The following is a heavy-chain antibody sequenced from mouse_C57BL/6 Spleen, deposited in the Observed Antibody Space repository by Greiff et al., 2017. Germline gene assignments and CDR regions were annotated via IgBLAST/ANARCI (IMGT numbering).Heavy chain of an antibody. CDR1: GYTFTSYW. CDR2: IDPSDSET. D-gene: IGHD1-1*01. J-gene: IGHJ2*01. Sequence: QVHVKQPGAELVRPGSSVKLSCKASGYTFTSYWMHWVKQRPIQGLEWIGNIDPSDSETHYNQKFKDKATLTVDKSSSTAYMQLSSLTSEDSAVYYCASGHYGSSFYFDYWGQGTTLTVSS. V-gene: IGHV1-52*01. CDR3: ASGHYGSSFYFDY.